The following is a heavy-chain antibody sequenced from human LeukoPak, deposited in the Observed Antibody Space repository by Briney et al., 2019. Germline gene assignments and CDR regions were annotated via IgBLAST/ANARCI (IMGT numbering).Heavy chain of an antibody. CDR2: IYYSGST. CDR1: GGSISSGDYY. CDR3: ARGINCGGDCYIFDY. Sequence: SETLSLTCTVSGGSISSGDYYWSWIRQPPGKGLEWIGYIYYSGSTYYNPSLKNRVTISVDTSKNQFSLKLSSVTAADTAVYYCARGINCGGDCYIFDYWGQGTLVTVSS. J-gene: IGHJ4*02. D-gene: IGHD2-21*02. V-gene: IGHV4-30-4*01.